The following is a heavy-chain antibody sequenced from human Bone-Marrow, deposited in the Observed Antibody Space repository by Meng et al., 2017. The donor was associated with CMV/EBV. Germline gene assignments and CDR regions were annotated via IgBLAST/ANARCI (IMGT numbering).Heavy chain of an antibody. Sequence: ASVKVSCKASGYTFTGYYMHWVRQAPGQGLEWMGWINPNSGGTNYAQKFQGRVTMTRDTSISTAYMELSRLRSDDTAVDYCARDRFYERTNYYDNSGYYYVDALDIWGQGTMVTVSS. CDR1: GYTFTGYY. D-gene: IGHD3-22*01. V-gene: IGHV1-2*02. J-gene: IGHJ3*02. CDR2: INPNSGGT. CDR3: ARDRFYERTNYYDNSGYYYVDALDI.